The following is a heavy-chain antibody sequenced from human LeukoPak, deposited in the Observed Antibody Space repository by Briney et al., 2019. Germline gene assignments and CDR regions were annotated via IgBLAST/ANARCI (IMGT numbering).Heavy chain of an antibody. CDR1: GFAFDDYA. CDR2: ISWNSGSI. V-gene: IGHV3-9*01. D-gene: IGHD3-3*01. CDR3: AKDDNYDFWSGYYNSALDY. J-gene: IGHJ4*02. Sequence: PGGSLRLSCAASGFAFDDYAMHWVRQAPGKGLEWVLGISWNSGSIGYADSVKGRFTISRDNAKNSLYLQMNSLRAEDTALYYCAKDDNYDFWSGYYNSALDYWGQGTLVTVSS.